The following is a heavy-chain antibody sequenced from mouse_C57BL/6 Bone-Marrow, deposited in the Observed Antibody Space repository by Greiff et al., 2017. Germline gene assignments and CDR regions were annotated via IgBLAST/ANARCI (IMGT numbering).Heavy chain of an antibody. CDR3: ALPTGFAY. J-gene: IGHJ3*01. CDR2: IYPGDGDT. V-gene: IGHV1-82*01. CDR1: GYAFSSSW. Sequence: QVQLQQSGPELVKPGASVKISCKASGYAFSSSWMNWVKQRPGKGLEWIGRIYPGDGDTNYTGKFKGKATLTADKSSSTAYMHVSSLTSEDSAVYFCALPTGFAYWGQGTLVTVSA. D-gene: IGHD2-10*01.